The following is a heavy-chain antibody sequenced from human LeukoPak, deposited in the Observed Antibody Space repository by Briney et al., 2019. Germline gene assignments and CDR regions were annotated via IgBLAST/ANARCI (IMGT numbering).Heavy chain of an antibody. CDR1: GFTFRSYS. CDR2: ISGDSVHI. J-gene: IGHJ4*02. Sequence: GGSLRLSCEGTGFTFRSYSMNWVRQAPGKGLEWVSSISGDSVHIFYADSVKGRFTISRDDAKSSLYLQMNSLRAEDTAVYYCARFETRGTRDSDFWGQGTLVTVSS. CDR3: ARFETRGTRDSDF. V-gene: IGHV3-21*01. D-gene: IGHD3-16*01.